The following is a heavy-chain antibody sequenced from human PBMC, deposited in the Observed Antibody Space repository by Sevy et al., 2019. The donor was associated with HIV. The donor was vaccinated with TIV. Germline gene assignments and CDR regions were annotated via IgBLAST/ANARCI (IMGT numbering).Heavy chain of an antibody. Sequence: GGSLRLSCAASGFTFRTYAFHWVRQTPGRGLEWIGLISSNGDNAFYANSVRGCFTISRDNSMKTLYLQMTILTPDDTAVYYCARGPEWELTSFLSHWGQGTLVTVSS. CDR1: GFTFRTYA. V-gene: IGHV3-30-3*01. D-gene: IGHD1-26*01. CDR3: ARGPEWELTSFLSH. J-gene: IGHJ4*02. CDR2: ISSNGDNA.